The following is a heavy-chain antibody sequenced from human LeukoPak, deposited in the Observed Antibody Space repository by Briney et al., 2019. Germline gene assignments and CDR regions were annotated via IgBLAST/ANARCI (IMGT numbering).Heavy chain of an antibody. Sequence: ASVKVSCKASGYTFTSYYMHWVRQAPGQGLEWMGIINPSGGSTNYAQKFQGRVTITRDTSTSTVYMELSSLRSEDTAVYYCAREGPGIAAAGPQGTDYWGQGTLVTVSS. CDR3: AREGPGIAAAGPQGTDY. CDR1: GYTFTSYY. D-gene: IGHD6-13*01. J-gene: IGHJ4*02. V-gene: IGHV1-46*01. CDR2: INPSGGST.